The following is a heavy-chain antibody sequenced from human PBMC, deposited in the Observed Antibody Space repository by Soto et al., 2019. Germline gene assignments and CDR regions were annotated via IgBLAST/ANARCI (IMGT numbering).Heavy chain of an antibody. D-gene: IGHD3-3*02. J-gene: IGHJ5*02. V-gene: IGHV4-39*01. CDR3: ASPKIAFYNWFDP. CDR1: GGSISSSSYY. CDR2: IYYSGGT. Sequence: PSETLSLTCTVSGGSISSSSYYWGWIRQPPGKGLEWIGSIYYSGGTYYNPSLKSRVTISVDTSKNQFSLKLSSVTAADTTVYYGASPKIAFYNWFDPWGQGTLVTVSS.